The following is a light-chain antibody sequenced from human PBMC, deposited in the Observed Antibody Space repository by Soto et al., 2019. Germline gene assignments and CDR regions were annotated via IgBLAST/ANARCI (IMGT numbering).Light chain of an antibody. V-gene: IGLV2-14*01. J-gene: IGLJ2*01. Sequence: QSALTQPASVSGSPGQSITISCTGTSSDVGGYNYVSWYQQHPGKAPKLMIYEVSNRPSGVSNRFSASKSVNTASLTISGLQAEDEADYYCSSYTSSSSVVFGGGTKLTVL. CDR3: SSYTSSSSVV. CDR2: EVS. CDR1: SSDVGGYNY.